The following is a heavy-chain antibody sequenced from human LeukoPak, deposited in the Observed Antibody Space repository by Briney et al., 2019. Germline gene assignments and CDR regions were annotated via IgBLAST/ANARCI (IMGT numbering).Heavy chain of an antibody. D-gene: IGHD2-2*01. V-gene: IGHV5-51*01. CDR1: GYSFTNHW. J-gene: IGHJ6*02. CDR3: ARHPDCTRTSCYVDYYGMDV. Sequence: GESLKISCKGSGYSFTNHWIGWVRQMPGKGLEWMVIIYPGDSDTRYSPSFQGQLTISAHQSISTAYLQWSSLKASDTAMYYCARHPDCTRTSCYVDYYGMDVWGQGTTVTVSS. CDR2: IYPGDSDT.